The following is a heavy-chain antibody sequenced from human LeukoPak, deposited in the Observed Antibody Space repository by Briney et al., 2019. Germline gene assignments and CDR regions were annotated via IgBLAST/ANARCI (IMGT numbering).Heavy chain of an antibody. V-gene: IGHV3-48*01. Sequence: GGSLRLSCVASGFTFSSRDWMTWVRQAPGKGLEWVSYISSSSSTIYYADSVKGRFTISRDNAKNSLYLQMNSLRAEDTAVYYCARGPKHQWLLTPNYYFDYWGQGTLVTVSS. D-gene: IGHD3-22*01. CDR3: ARGPKHQWLLTPNYYFDY. J-gene: IGHJ4*02. CDR1: GFTFSSRDW. CDR2: ISSSSSTI.